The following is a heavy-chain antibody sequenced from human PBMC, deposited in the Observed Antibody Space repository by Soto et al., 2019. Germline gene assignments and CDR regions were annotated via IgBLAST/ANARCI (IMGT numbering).Heavy chain of an antibody. D-gene: IGHD1-26*01. CDR3: ATRPPRVWAGVFDY. J-gene: IGHJ4*02. V-gene: IGHV4-59*03. Sequence: SETLSLTCTVPRGSISSYYWSWIRQPPGKGPEWIGYVYHSGTTNYNPSLESRVTISLDTSKNQFSLKLNSVTAADTAVYYCATRPPRVWAGVFDYWSQGTLVTVS. CDR1: RGSISSYY. CDR2: VYHSGTT.